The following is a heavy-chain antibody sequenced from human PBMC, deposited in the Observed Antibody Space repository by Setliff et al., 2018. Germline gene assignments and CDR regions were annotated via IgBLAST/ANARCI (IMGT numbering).Heavy chain of an antibody. Sequence: SETLSLTCAVYGGSFSGYYWSWIRQPPGKGLEWIGEINHSGSTNYNPSLKSRVTISMDTSKNQFSLKVSSVTAADTAVYYCARIRLCGGRVICPPGRYVDVWGKGTTVTVSS. CDR1: GGSFSGYY. CDR3: ARIRLCGGRVICPPGRYVDV. V-gene: IGHV4-34*01. D-gene: IGHD2-15*01. J-gene: IGHJ6*03. CDR2: INHSGST.